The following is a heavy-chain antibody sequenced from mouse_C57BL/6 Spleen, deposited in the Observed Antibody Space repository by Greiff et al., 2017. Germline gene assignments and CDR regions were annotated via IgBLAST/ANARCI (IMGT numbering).Heavy chain of an antibody. D-gene: IGHD1-1*01. CDR1: GYAFSSSW. Sequence: VQVVESGPELVKPGASVKISCKASGYAFSSSWMNWVKQRPGKGLEWIGRIYPGDGDTNYNGKFKGKATLTADKSSSTAYMQLSSLTSEDSAVYFCARNYYGSYFDYWGQGTTLTVSS. CDR3: ARNYYGSYFDY. J-gene: IGHJ2*01. V-gene: IGHV1-82*01. CDR2: IYPGDGDT.